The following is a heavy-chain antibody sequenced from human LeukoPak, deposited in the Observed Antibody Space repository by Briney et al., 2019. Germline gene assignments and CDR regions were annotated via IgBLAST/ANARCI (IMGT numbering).Heavy chain of an antibody. D-gene: IGHD5-24*01. Sequence: PSETLSLTCAVSGGSFSGYYWTWIRQPPGRGLEWIGEINYSGSTNYNPSLKSRVTISVDTSKSHFSLKLNSVTAADTAMYYCARARDPYWGQGTLVTVSS. CDR1: GGSFSGYY. J-gene: IGHJ4*02. V-gene: IGHV4-34*01. CDR3: ARARDPY. CDR2: INYSGST.